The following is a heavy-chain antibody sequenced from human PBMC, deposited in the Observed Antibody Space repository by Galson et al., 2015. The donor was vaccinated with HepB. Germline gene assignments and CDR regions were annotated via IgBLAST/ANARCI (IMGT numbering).Heavy chain of an antibody. CDR1: GFTFSSYS. CDR3: ARDHGAIWFREFYYYYYYMDV. CDR2: ISSSSSYI. V-gene: IGHV3-21*01. Sequence: SLRLSCAASGFTFSSYSMNWVRQAPGKGLEWVSSISSSSSYIYYADSVKGRFTISRDNAKNSLYLQMNSLRAEDTAVYYCARDHGAIWFREFYYYYYYMDVWGKGTTVTVSS. J-gene: IGHJ6*03. D-gene: IGHD3-10*01.